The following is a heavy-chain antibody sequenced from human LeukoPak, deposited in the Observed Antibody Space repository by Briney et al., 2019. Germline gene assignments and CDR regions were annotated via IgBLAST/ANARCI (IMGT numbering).Heavy chain of an antibody. CDR1: GFTFSSYA. J-gene: IGHJ6*03. CDR3: ARSRSGYQMTQYYYYMDV. V-gene: IGHV3-48*03. D-gene: IGHD3-22*01. CDR2: ISSSGSTI. Sequence: GGSLRLSCAASGFTFSSYAMHWVRQAPGKGLEWVSYISSSGSTIHYADSVKGRFTISRDNAKNSLYLQMNSLRAEDTAVYYCARSRSGYQMTQYYYYMDVWGKGTTVTIS.